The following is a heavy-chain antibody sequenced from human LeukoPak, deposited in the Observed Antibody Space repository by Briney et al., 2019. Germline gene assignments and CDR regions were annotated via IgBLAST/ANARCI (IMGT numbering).Heavy chain of an antibody. V-gene: IGHV5-51*01. D-gene: IGHD3-10*01. J-gene: IGHJ4*02. CDR3: ARRVGRIGDFFDY. CDR1: GYRFTSYW. CDR2: IYPDDSDT. Sequence: GESLKVSCKGSGYRFTSYWIGWVRPMPGKGLEWMGIIYPDDSDTRYSPSFQGQVNISADKAISTAYLQWSSLKASDTAMYYCARRVGRIGDFFDYWGQGTLVTVSS.